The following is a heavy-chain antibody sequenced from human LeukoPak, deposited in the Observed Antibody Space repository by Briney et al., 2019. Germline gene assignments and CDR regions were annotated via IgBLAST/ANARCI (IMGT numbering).Heavy chain of an antibody. V-gene: IGHV1-69*13. CDR1: GGTFSSYA. D-gene: IGHD3-16*01. CDR2: IIPIFGTA. CDR3: ARGGGSHRRGAFDI. J-gene: IGHJ3*02. Sequence: SVKVSCKASGGTFSSYAISWVRQAPGQGLEWMGGIIPIFGTANYAQKFQGRVTITADESTSTAYMELSSLRSEDTAVYYCARGGGSHRRGAFDIWGQGTMVTVSS.